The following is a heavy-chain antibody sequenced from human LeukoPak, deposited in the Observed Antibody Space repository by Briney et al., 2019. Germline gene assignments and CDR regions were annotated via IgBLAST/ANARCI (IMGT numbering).Heavy chain of an antibody. CDR2: IRYDGSNK. D-gene: IGHD3-10*01. J-gene: IGHJ5*02. V-gene: IGHV3-30*02. CDR1: GFTFSSYA. CDR3: AKDGQYYYGSGWFDP. Sequence: GGSLRLSCAASGFTFSSYAMSWVRQAPGKGLEWVAFIRYDGSNKYYADSVKGRFAISRDNSKNTLYLQMNSLRAEDTAVYYCAKDGQYYYGSGWFDPWGQGTLVTVSS.